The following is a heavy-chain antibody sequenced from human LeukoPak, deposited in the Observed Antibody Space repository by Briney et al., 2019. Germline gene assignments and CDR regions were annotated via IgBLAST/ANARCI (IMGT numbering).Heavy chain of an antibody. CDR1: GGSISDTSYH. J-gene: IGHJ6*02. Sequence: PSETLSLTCIVSGGSISDTSYHRGWIRQPPRKGLEWIGSIYYGGNTYNNPSLRSRVTTSADTSKNQFSLKLRSVTAADTAVYYCARISGPYYYGMDVWGQGTTVTVSS. V-gene: IGHV4-39*01. CDR3: ARISGPYYYGMDV. CDR2: IYYGGNT. D-gene: IGHD3-10*01.